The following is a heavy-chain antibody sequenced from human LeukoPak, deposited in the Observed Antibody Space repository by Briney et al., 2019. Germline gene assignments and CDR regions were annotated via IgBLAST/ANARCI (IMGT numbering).Heavy chain of an antibody. V-gene: IGHV1-46*01. J-gene: IGHJ6*04. Sequence: ASVKVSCKASGYTLTSYYMHWVRQAPGQGLEWMGIINPSGGSTSYAQKFQGRVTMTRDMSTSTVYMELSSLRSEDTAVYYCASATLRCSGGSCYEMDVWGKGTTVTVSS. D-gene: IGHD2-15*01. CDR1: GYTLTSYY. CDR2: INPSGGST. CDR3: ASATLRCSGGSCYEMDV.